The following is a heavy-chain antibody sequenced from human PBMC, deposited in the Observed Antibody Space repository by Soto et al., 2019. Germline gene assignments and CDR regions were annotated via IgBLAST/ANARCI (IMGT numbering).Heavy chain of an antibody. CDR2: IYYSGIT. CDR3: ARGGYSNYYLRKFYFES. V-gene: IGHV4-30-4*01. CDR1: GGSISSEDYY. J-gene: IGHJ4*02. Sequence: SETLSLTCTVSGGSISSEDYYWSWIRQPPGKGLEWIGYIYYSGITYYKPSLKSRISISVDTSQSQFSLRLSSVTAADTAVYYCARGGYSNYYLRKFYFESGGQGALVTVSS. D-gene: IGHD4-4*01.